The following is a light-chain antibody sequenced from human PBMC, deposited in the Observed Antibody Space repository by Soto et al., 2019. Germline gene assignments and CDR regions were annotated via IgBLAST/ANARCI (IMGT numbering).Light chain of an antibody. CDR3: QQYGSSPRT. J-gene: IGKJ1*01. V-gene: IGKV3-20*01. Sequence: EIVLTQSPGTLSLSPGERATLSCRASQSVSSSSLAWYQQKPGQPPRLLIYGASSRATGIPDRFSGSGSGTDFTLTINRLEPEDFAVYYCQQYGSSPRTFGQGTKVEIK. CDR2: GAS. CDR1: QSVSSSS.